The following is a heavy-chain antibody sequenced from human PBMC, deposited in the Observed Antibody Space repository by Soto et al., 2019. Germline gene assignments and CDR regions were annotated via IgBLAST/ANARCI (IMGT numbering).Heavy chain of an antibody. D-gene: IGHD4-17*01. CDR2: IIPILGIA. CDR3: ARGRLTVNPYYYYMDV. CDR1: GGTFSSYT. V-gene: IGHV1-69*02. Sequence: ASVKVSCKASGGTFSSYTISWVRQAPGQGLEWMGRIIPILGIANYAQKFQGRVTITADKSTSTAYMELSSLRSEDPAVYYCARGRLTVNPYYYYMDVWGKGTTVTVSS. J-gene: IGHJ6*03.